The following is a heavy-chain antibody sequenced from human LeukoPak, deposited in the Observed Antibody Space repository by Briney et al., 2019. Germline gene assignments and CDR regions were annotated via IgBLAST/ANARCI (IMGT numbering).Heavy chain of an antibody. CDR2: IYPNSGAT. V-gene: IGHV1-2*02. CDR3: ARDGVSTTPDFDY. J-gene: IGHJ4*02. CDR1: GYTFTAYY. Sequence: VASVKVSCKTSGYTFTAYYMYWLRQAPGQGLGCMGWIYPNSGATGYAQNFQGRVTMTRDTSVSTIYMELSRLRSDDTAVYYCARDGVSTTPDFDYWGQGTLVTVSS. D-gene: IGHD2-8*01.